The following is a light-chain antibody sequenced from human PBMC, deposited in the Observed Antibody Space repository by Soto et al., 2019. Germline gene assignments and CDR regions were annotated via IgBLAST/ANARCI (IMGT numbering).Light chain of an antibody. V-gene: IGLV2-14*01. CDR1: SSDVGGYNY. Sequence: QSALTQPDSVSGSPGQSITISCTGTSSDVGGYNYVSWYQQHPGKAPKLRIYDVSDRPSGVSNRFSGSKSGNTASLTISGLQAEDEADYYCSSYSGSSTYVVGTGTKLTVL. CDR3: SSYSGSSTYV. J-gene: IGLJ1*01. CDR2: DVS.